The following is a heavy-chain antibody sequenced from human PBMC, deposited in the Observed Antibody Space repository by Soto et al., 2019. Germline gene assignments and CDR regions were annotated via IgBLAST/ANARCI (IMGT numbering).Heavy chain of an antibody. D-gene: IGHD3-10*01. CDR3: ARAIMVRGVIIGTFDI. CDR2: ISAYNGNT. Sequence: ASVKVSCKASGYTFTSYGISWVRQAPGQGLEWMGWISAYNGNTNYAQKLQGRVTMTTDTSTSTAYMELRSLRSDDTAVYYCARAIMVRGVIIGTFDIWGQGTMVTVSS. CDR1: GYTFTSYG. J-gene: IGHJ3*02. V-gene: IGHV1-18*01.